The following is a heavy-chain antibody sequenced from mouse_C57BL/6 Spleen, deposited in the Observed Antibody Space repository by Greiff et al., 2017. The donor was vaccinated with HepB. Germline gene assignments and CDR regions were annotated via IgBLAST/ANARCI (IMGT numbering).Heavy chain of an antibody. D-gene: IGHD1-1*01. CDR2: IYPGDGDT. CDR1: GYAFSSSW. CDR3: AREGYYGSSWNFDV. J-gene: IGHJ1*03. Sequence: VQLQQSGPELVKPGASVKISCKASGYAFSSSWMNWVKQRPGKGLEWIGRIYPGDGDTNYNGKFKGKATLTADKSSSTAYMQLSSLTSEDSAVYFCAREGYYGSSWNFDVWGTGTTVTVSS. V-gene: IGHV1-82*01.